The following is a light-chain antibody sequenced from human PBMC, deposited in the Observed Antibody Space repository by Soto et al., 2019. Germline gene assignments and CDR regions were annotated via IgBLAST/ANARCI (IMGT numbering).Light chain of an antibody. CDR1: QGISNY. V-gene: IGKV1-27*01. CDR2: AAS. CDR3: QQYNNWPRT. Sequence: DIQMTQSPSSLSASVGDRVTITCRASQGISNYLAWYQQKPGKVPKLLIYAASTLQSGVPSRFSGSGSGTEFTLTIRSLQSEDLAVYDCQQYNNWPRTVGQGTKGEIK. J-gene: IGKJ1*01.